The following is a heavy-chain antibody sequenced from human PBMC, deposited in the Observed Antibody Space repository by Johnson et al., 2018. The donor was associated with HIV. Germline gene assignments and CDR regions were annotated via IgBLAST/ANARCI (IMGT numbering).Heavy chain of an antibody. J-gene: IGHJ3*02. Sequence: VQLVESGGGLVQPGVSLRLSCAASGFTFSSYWMHWVRQSPGKGLVWVSRINSSGNTIYYADSVKGRFTISRDNAENSLYLQMNSLRAEDTAVYYCASSTWNRLSGINEDAFHIWGQGTMVTVS. CDR1: GFTFSSYW. CDR3: ASSTWNRLSGINEDAFHI. D-gene: IGHD1-26*01. V-gene: IGHV3-48*04. CDR2: INSSGNTI.